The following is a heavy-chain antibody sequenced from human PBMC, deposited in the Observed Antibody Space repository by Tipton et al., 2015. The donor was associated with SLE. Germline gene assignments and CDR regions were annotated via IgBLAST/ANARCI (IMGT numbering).Heavy chain of an antibody. CDR2: IIPIFGTS. CDR1: GGTFSSYS. CDR3: ARAPLPYGDYDYYFDY. D-gene: IGHD4-17*01. Sequence: QLVQSGPEVKKPGSSVRVSCKASGGTFSSYSISWIRQAPGQGLEWMGSIIPIFGTSNYAQKFQGRVTFTTDESTITAYMDLTSLTSEDTAVYYCARAPLPYGDYDYYFDYWGQGTLVTVSS. J-gene: IGHJ4*02. V-gene: IGHV1-69*01.